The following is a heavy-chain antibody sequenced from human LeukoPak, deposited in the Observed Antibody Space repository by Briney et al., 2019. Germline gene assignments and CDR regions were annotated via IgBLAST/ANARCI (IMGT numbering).Heavy chain of an antibody. CDR2: IKQGGSEK. Sequence: GGSLRLPCAASGFTFSSYWMSWVRQAPGKGLEWVANIKQGGSEKHYVDSVKGRFTISRDNAKNSLYLQINSLRAEDTALYYCAREAREAGGFDYWGQGTLVTVSS. V-gene: IGHV3-7*01. D-gene: IGHD3-16*01. CDR1: GFTFSSYW. J-gene: IGHJ4*02. CDR3: AREAREAGGFDY.